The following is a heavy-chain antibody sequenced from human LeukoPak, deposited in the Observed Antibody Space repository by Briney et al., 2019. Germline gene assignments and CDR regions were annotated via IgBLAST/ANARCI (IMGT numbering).Heavy chain of an antibody. CDR2: ISGSGGST. V-gene: IGHV3-23*01. CDR1: GFTFSSYA. J-gene: IGHJ4*02. Sequence: GGSLRLSCAASGFTFSSYAMSWVRQAPGKGLEWVSAISGSGGSTYYADSVKGRFTISRDNSKNTLYLQMNSLRAEDTAVYYCATHPQWLATYYFDYWGQGTLSPSPQ. D-gene: IGHD6-19*01. CDR3: ATHPQWLATYYFDY.